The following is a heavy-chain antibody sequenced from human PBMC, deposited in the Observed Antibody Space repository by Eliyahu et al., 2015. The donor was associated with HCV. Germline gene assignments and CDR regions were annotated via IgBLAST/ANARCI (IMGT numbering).Heavy chain of an antibody. CDR3: ASGGGGIAVAGTGGWFDP. CDR1: GGPISSSX. J-gene: IGHJ5*02. CDR2: IHYSGST. V-gene: IGHV4-59*01. D-gene: IGHD6-19*01. Sequence: QVQLQESGPGLVKPSETLSLTCTVXGGPISSSXWGWXRPPPGKGLEWFAYIHYSGSTNYTPSLKSRVTISVDTSKNQFSLKLSSVTAADTAVYYXASGGGGIAVAGTGGWFDPWGQGTLVTVSS.